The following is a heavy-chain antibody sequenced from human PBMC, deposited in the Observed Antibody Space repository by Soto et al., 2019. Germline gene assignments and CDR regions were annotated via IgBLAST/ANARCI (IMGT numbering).Heavy chain of an antibody. J-gene: IGHJ4*02. V-gene: IGHV4-4*07. CDR3: ARGGQDFWSGPFDY. D-gene: IGHD3-3*01. Sequence: SETLSLSCTVSGGSISDYFCNWIRQPAGKGLEWIGRIDNSGSTNYNPSLKSRITMSADTSRNQFSLKLNSVTAADTAVYYCARGGQDFWSGPFDYWGQGALVTVS. CDR1: GGSISDYF. CDR2: IDNSGST.